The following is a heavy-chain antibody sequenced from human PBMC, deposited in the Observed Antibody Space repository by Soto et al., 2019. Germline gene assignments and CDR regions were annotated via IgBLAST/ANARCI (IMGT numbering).Heavy chain of an antibody. J-gene: IGHJ5*02. CDR2: IYYRGST. Sequence: QVQLQESGPGLVKPSETLSLTCTVSGGSVSSGSYYWSWIRQPPGKGLEWIGYIYYRGSTNYNPSLKSRVTISVDPSKHQFSLKMSSVTAADTAVYYCARGYYGSGSYYNVDWFDPWGQGTLVTVSP. CDR3: ARGYYGSGSYYNVDWFDP. CDR1: GGSVSSGSYY. V-gene: IGHV4-61*01. D-gene: IGHD3-10*01.